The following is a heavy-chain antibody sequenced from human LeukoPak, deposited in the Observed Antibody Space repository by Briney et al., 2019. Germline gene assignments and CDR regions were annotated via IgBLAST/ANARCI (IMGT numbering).Heavy chain of an antibody. J-gene: IGHJ4*02. CDR3: AKDGGYSGYVLDY. CDR2: IYSGGST. Sequence: GGSLRLSCAASGFTVSSNYMSWVRQAPGKGLEWVSVIYSGGSTYYADSVKGRFTISRDNARNSLFLQMSSLRAEDTAVYYCAKDGGYSGYVLDYWGQGSLVTVSS. V-gene: IGHV3-66*01. D-gene: IGHD5-12*01. CDR1: GFTVSSNY.